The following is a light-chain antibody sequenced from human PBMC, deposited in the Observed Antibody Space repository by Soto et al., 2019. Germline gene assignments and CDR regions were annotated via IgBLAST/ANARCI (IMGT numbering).Light chain of an antibody. CDR1: SGHSSYI. V-gene: IGLV4-60*02. Sequence: QSVLTQSSSASASLGASVKLTCTLSSGHSSYIIAWHQQQPGKAPRYLMKLEGSGSYNKGSGVPDRFSGSSSGADRYLTISNLQFEDVADYYCETWDSNAHWVFGGGTKVTVL. J-gene: IGLJ3*02. CDR2: LEGSGSY. CDR3: ETWDSNAHWV.